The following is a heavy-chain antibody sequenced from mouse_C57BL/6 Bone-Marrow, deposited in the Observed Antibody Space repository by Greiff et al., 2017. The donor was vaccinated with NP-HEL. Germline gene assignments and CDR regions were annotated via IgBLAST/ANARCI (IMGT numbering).Heavy chain of an antibody. V-gene: IGHV14-4*01. Sequence: VQLQQSGAELVRPGASVKLSCTASGFNIKDDYMHWVKQRPEQGLEWIGWIDPENGDTEYASKFQGKATITADTSSNTAYLQLSSLTSEDTAVYYCTTYHGGFAYWGQGTLVTGSA. CDR1: GFNIKDDY. J-gene: IGHJ3*01. CDR2: IDPENGDT. CDR3: TTYHGGFAY.